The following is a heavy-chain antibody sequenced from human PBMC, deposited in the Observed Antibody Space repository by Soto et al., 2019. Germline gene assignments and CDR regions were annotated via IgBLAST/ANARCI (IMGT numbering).Heavy chain of an antibody. V-gene: IGHV4-30-4*01. CDR1: GGSISSGDYY. J-gene: IGHJ4*02. D-gene: IGHD5-18*01. Sequence: SSETLSLTCTVSGGSISSGDYYWSWIRQPPGKGLEWIGYIYYSGSTYYNPSLKSRVTISVDTSKNQFSLKLSSVTAADTAVYYCARDPGYSYGYDYWGQGTLVTVSS. CDR3: ARDPGYSYGYDY. CDR2: IYYSGST.